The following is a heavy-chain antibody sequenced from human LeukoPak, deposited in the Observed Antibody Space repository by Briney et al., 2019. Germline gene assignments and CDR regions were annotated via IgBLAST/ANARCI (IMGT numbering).Heavy chain of an antibody. D-gene: IGHD1-1*01. V-gene: IGHV4-34*01. CDR2: INHSGST. CDR1: GDSFSGYY. J-gene: IGHJ3*02. CDR3: ARGLGGTTLDAFDI. Sequence: SETLSLTCAVYGDSFSGYYWSWIRQPPGKGLEWIGEINHSGSTNYNPSLKSRVTISVDTSKSQFSLKLSSVTAADTAVYYCARGLGGTTLDAFDIWGQGTMVTVSS.